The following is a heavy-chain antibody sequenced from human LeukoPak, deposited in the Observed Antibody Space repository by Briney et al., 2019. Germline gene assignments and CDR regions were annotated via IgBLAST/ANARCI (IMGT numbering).Heavy chain of an antibody. CDR1: GLTLSGYW. V-gene: IGHV3-74*01. D-gene: IGHD1/OR15-1a*01. CDR2: IDSDGSGT. J-gene: IGHJ4*02. Sequence: GGSLRLSCSASGLTLSGYWMHWVRQIPGKGLVWVSRIDSDGSGTSYADSVRGRFTISRDDVKNMLYLQMNSLRVEDTGLYYCSTVEHFWGQGTLVTVSS. CDR3: STVEHF.